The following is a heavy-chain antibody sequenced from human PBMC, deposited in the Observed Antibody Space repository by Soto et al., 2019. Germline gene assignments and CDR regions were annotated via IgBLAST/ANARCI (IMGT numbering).Heavy chain of an antibody. Sequence: SLKVSCKASGGTFSSYANSWVRQAPGQGLEWMVGIIPIFGTANYAQKFQGRVTITADESTSTAYMELSSLRSEDTAVYYCARATGIAVAGPLPDYDYYGMDVWGQGTTVTVSS. J-gene: IGHJ6*02. CDR1: GGTFSSYA. D-gene: IGHD6-19*01. V-gene: IGHV1-69*13. CDR2: IIPIFGTA. CDR3: ARATGIAVAGPLPDYDYYGMDV.